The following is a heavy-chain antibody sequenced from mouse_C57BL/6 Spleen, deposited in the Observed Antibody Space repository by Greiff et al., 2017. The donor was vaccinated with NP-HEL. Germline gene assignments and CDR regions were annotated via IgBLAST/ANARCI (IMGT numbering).Heavy chain of an antibody. Sequence: QVQLQQSGPELVKPGASVKLSCKASGYTFTSYDINWVKQRPGQGLEWIGWIYPRDGSTKYNEKFKGKATLTVDTSSSTAYMELHSLTSEDSAVYFCATEKTYGNYVRYYFDYWGQGTTLTVSS. J-gene: IGHJ2*01. CDR2: IYPRDGST. CDR1: GYTFTSYD. D-gene: IGHD2-1*01. CDR3: ATEKTYGNYVRYYFDY. V-gene: IGHV1-85*01.